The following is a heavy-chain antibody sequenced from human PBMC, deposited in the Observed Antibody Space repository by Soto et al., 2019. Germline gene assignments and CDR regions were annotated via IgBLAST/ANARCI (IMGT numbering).Heavy chain of an antibody. CDR2: IKQDGSEK. J-gene: IGHJ4*02. CDR3: ARQMGYCRGGTCYQGMEDF. V-gene: IGHV3-7*01. Sequence: GGSLRLSCVASGFTFSNYWMSWVRQAPGMGLEWVANIKQDGSEKYYVGSVEGRFAISRDNAKNSVYLQMNALGVEDTAVYYCARQMGYCRGGTCYQGMEDFWGQGVLVTVSS. CDR1: GFTFSNYW. D-gene: IGHD2-15*01.